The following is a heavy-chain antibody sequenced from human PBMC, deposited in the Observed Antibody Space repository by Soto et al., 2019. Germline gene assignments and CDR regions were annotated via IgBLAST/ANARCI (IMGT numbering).Heavy chain of an antibody. CDR1: GYTFTDFY. CDR2: INPDSGGT. CDR3: ARGFSAGKGSPPDF. J-gene: IGHJ4*02. V-gene: IGHV1-2*04. D-gene: IGHD3-10*01. Sequence: GASVKVSCKASGYTFTDFYIHWVRQAPGQGLEWMGWINPDSGGTNYTQKFQGWVTMTRDTSISTSYMELSRLRDGDTAVYYCARGFSAGKGSPPDFWGQGTLVTVTS.